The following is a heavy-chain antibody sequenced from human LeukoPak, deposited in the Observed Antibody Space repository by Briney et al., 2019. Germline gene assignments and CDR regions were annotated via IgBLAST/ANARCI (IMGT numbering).Heavy chain of an antibody. CDR1: GFTFSSYA. D-gene: IGHD3-10*01. CDR3: ARSRAGVWYFDY. J-gene: IGHJ4*02. Sequence: GGSLRLSCAASGFTFSSYAMHWVRQAPGKGLEWVAVISYDGSNKYYADSVKGRFTISRDNSKNTLYLQMNSLRAGDTAVYYCARSRAGVWYFDYWGQGTLVTVSS. V-gene: IGHV3-30*04. CDR2: ISYDGSNK.